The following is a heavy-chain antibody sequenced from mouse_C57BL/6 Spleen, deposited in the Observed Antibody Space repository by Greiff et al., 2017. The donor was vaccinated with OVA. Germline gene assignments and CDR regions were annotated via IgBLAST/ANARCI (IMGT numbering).Heavy chain of an antibody. V-gene: IGHV5-4*03. J-gene: IGHJ1*03. D-gene: IGHD2-3*01. Sequence: EVKLMESGGGLVKPGGSLKLSCAASGFTFSSYAMSWVRQTPEKRLEWVATISDGGSYTYYPDNVKGRFTISRDNDKNNLYLQMSHLKSEDTAMYYCARAVIDGYFWYFDVWGTGTTVTVSS. CDR2: ISDGGSYT. CDR1: GFTFSSYA. CDR3: ARAVIDGYFWYFDV.